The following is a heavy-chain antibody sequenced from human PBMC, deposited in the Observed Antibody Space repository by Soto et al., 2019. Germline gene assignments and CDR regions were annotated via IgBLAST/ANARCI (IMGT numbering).Heavy chain of an antibody. CDR1: GFTFSSYI. V-gene: IGHV3-21*01. CDR2: ISSSSSYI. Sequence: PGGSLRLSCAASGFTFSSYIMNWVRQAPGKGLEWVSSISSSSSYIYYADSVKGRFTISRDNAKNSLYLQMNSLRAEDTAVYYCARDYEGSSSLDYWGQGTLVTVSS. J-gene: IGHJ4*02. CDR3: ARDYEGSSSLDY. D-gene: IGHD6-13*01.